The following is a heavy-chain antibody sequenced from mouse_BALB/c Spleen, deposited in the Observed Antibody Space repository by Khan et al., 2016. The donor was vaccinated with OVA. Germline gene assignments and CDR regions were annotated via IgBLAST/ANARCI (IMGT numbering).Heavy chain of an antibody. V-gene: IGHV9-2-1*01. CDR1: GYTFTDYS. CDR3: SRRDYGYNWFAY. CDR2: INTETGEP. J-gene: IGHJ3*01. D-gene: IGHD2-2*01. Sequence: QIQLVQSGPELKKPGETVKISCTASGYTFTDYSMHWVKQSPGKGLKWLGWINTETGEPTYADDFTGRFAFSLEPSARAAYLHINNHKNEYTATYFCSRRDYGYNWFAYWGQGTLVTVSA.